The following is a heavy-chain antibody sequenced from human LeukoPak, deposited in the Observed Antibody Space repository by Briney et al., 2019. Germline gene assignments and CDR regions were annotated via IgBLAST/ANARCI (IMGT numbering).Heavy chain of an antibody. CDR1: GGSISSSSYY. CDR2: IYYSGST. J-gene: IGHJ3*02. V-gene: IGHV4-39*01. D-gene: IGHD4-17*01. Sequence: SETLSLTCTVSGGSISSSSYYWGWIRQPPGKGLEWIGSIYYSGSTYYNPSLKSRVTISVDTSKNQFSLKLSSVTAADTAVYYCASYGDYVGSDAFDIWGQGTMVTVSS. CDR3: ASYGDYVGSDAFDI.